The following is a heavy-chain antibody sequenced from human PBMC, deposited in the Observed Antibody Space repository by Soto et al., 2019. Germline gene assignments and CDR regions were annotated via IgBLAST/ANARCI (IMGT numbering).Heavy chain of an antibody. Sequence: QVQLQESGPGLVKPSGTLSLTCAVSSGSISSSNWWSWVRQPPGKGLEWIGEIYHSGSTNYNPSLKSRVTTSVDKSKNQFSLKLSSVTAADTAVYYCAKKGDYSSSWFDYWGQGTLVTVSS. CDR3: AKKGDYSSSWFDY. CDR2: IYHSGST. V-gene: IGHV4-4*02. D-gene: IGHD6-13*01. J-gene: IGHJ4*02. CDR1: SGSISSSNW.